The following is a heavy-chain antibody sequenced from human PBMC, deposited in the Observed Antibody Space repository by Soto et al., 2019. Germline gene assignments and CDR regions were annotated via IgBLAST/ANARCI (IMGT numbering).Heavy chain of an antibody. CDR2: LYSGGST. J-gene: IGHJ6*03. Sequence: GSLRLSCAASGFTVGSNYMSWVRQAPGKGLEWVSVLYSGGSTYYADSVKGRFTISRHNSKNTLYLQMNGLRAEDTAVYYCARAAWGLWFGYMDVWGKGTTVTVSS. CDR3: ARAAWGLWFGYMDV. D-gene: IGHD3-10*01. V-gene: IGHV3-53*04. CDR1: GFTVGSNY.